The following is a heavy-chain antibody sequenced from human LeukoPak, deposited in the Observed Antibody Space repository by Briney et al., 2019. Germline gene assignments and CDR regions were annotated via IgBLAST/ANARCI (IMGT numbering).Heavy chain of an antibody. CDR3: KRLGYSGYDSFDY. CDR1: GFAVDNYY. Sequence: PGGSLRLSCAASGFAVDNYYMSWVRQAPGKGLEWISIIQSGDTTFYADSVQGRFTISRDNSKNTLYLQMSSLIAEDTAVYYCKRLGYSGYDSFDYWGPGTLVNVSS. V-gene: IGHV3-66*02. J-gene: IGHJ4*02. CDR2: IQSGDTT. D-gene: IGHD5-12*01.